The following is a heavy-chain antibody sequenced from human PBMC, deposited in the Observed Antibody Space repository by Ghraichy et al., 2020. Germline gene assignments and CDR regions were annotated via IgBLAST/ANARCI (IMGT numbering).Heavy chain of an antibody. Sequence: SETLSLTCAVYGGSFSGYYWSWIRQPPGKGLEWIGEINHSGSTNYNPSLKSRVTISVDTSKNQFSLKLSSVTAADTAVYYCALSSSSWYSVVDYWGQGTLVTVSS. D-gene: IGHD6-13*01. V-gene: IGHV4-34*01. CDR2: INHSGST. CDR1: GGSFSGYY. J-gene: IGHJ4*02. CDR3: ALSSSSWYSVVDY.